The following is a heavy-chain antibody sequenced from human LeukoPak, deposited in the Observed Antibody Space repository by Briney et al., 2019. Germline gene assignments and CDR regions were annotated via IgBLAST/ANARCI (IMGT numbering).Heavy chain of an antibody. CDR3: ARGGTTLIVPTS. CDR2: IYTGGST. J-gene: IGHJ5*02. CDR1: GFTVSNNY. Sequence: GGSLRLSCAASGFTVSNNYMTWVRQAPGKGLEWVSVIYTGGSTYYADSVKGRFIISRDNSKNTLYLQMNSLRADDTAVYYCARGGTTLIVPTSWGQGTLVTVSS. V-gene: IGHV3-53*01. D-gene: IGHD3-22*01.